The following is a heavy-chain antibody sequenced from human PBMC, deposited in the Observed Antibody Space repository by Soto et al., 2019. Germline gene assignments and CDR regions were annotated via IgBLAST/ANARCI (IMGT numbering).Heavy chain of an antibody. CDR2: IWYDGSNK. CDR3: ARGSLLLWFGEFGDY. D-gene: IGHD3-10*01. V-gene: IGHV3-33*01. CDR1: GFTFSSYG. J-gene: IGHJ4*02. Sequence: QVQLVESGGGVVQPGRSLRLSCAASGFTFSSYGMHWVRRAPGKGLEWVAVIWYDGSNKYYADSVKGRFTISRDNSKNTLYLQMNSLRAEDTAVYYCARGSLLLWFGEFGDYWGQGTLVTVSS.